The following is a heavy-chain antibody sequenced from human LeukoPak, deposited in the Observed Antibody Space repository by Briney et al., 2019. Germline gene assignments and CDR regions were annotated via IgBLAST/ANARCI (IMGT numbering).Heavy chain of an antibody. CDR1: GFTFSTYA. CDR2: ISGRGDST. CDR3: AKGDRGVLIIPSTEFDY. J-gene: IGHJ4*02. D-gene: IGHD3-9*01. Sequence: PGGSLRLSCAASGFTFSTYAMNWVRQAPGRGLEWVSGISGRGDSTYYADSVKGRFTISRDNSKNTLYLQMNSLRAEDTAVFYCAKGDRGVLIIPSTEFDYWGQGTLVTVSS. V-gene: IGHV3-23*01.